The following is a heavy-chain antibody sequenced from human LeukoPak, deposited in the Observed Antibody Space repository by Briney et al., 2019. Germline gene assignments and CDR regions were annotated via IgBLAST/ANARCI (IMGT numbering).Heavy chain of an antibody. V-gene: IGHV3-48*01. Sequence: GGSLRLSCAASGFTFSSFSLNCVRQAPGKGLEWVSYISYSNNAIYYADSVKGRFTISRDNAKNSLYLQMNSLRAEDTAVYYCARVPNWGFAYYFDDWGQGTLVTVSS. D-gene: IGHD7-27*01. CDR2: ISYSNNAI. CDR1: GFTFSSFS. CDR3: ARVPNWGFAYYFDD. J-gene: IGHJ4*02.